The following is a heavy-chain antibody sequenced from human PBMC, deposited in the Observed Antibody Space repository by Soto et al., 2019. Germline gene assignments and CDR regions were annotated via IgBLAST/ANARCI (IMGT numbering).Heavy chain of an antibody. J-gene: IGHJ5*02. V-gene: IGHV6-1*01. CDR1: GDSVSNNIAS. CDR3: ARHLETYNWFDP. Sequence: SQTLSLTCVISGDSVSNNIASWNWIRQSPSRGLEWLGRTYYRSKWYDEYAPSVKSRIVINADSSKNQFSLKLTSVTAADTAVYYCARHLETYNWFDPWSQGTLVTVSS. CDR2: TYYRSKWYD.